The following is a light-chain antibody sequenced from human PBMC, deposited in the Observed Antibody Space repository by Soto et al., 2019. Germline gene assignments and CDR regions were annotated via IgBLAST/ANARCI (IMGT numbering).Light chain of an antibody. V-gene: IGKV3-15*01. CDR2: GAS. CDR3: QLSTILLRP. CDR1: QSISSC. Sequence: MNMSPSTLSASVGDRVTITCRASQSISSCLAWYQQKPGQAPRLLIYGASTRATGIPARFSGSGSGTEFTLTICSLQSEDFALYCCQLSTILLRPFCQVAKVAI. J-gene: IGKJ1*01.